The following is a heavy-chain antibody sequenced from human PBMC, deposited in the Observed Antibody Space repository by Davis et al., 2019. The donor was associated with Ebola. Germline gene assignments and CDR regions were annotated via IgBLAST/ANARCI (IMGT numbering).Heavy chain of an antibody. D-gene: IGHD4-17*01. J-gene: IGHJ5*02. CDR1: GYSFAAHY. CDR3: ARGHTYGQWDDWFDP. V-gene: IGHV1-2*06. CDR2: INPNFGGK. Sequence: AASVKVSCKASGYSFAAHYIHWVRQAPGQGLEWMGRINPNFGGKIYAQKFQDRVTLTIDTSINTAYMELDRLRSDDTAVYYCARGHTYGQWDDWFDPWGQGTLVTVSS.